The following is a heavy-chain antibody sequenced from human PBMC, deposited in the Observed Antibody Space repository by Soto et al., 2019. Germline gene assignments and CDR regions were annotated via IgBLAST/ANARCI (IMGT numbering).Heavy chain of an antibody. CDR1: GFSLTTSGVG. V-gene: IGHV2-5*02. Sequence: QITLKESGPTLVKPTQTLTLTCTFSGFSLTTSGVGVGWIRQPPGKALEWLALIYWDDDKRYRPSLKSGLTSTKDRSKNQVDLTITNLDPVDTATYYCAHRRRDKSNWSGGNFDYWGQGTLVTVSS. CDR3: AHRRRDKSNWSGGNFDY. D-gene: IGHD6-13*01. CDR2: IYWDDDK. J-gene: IGHJ4*02.